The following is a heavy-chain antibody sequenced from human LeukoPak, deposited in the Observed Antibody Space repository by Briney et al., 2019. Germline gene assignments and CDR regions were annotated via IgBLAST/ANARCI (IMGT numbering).Heavy chain of an antibody. V-gene: IGHV4-4*07. CDR3: AREGGSSRSLEN. Sequence: SETLSLTCNVSGGSISSSYWSWIRQPAGKGLEWIGRIYASGSSNYNPSLKSRVTMSVDTSKNQFSLNLSSVTAADTAVYYCAREGGSSRSLENWGQGTLVTVSS. J-gene: IGHJ4*02. CDR2: IYASGSS. CDR1: GGSISSSY. D-gene: IGHD1-26*01.